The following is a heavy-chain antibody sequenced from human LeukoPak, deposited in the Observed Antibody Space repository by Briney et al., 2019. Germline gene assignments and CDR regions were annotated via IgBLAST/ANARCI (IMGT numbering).Heavy chain of an antibody. CDR1: GGSISSYY. V-gene: IGHV4-59*06. CDR3: ARDRGVRFLSPYYYGMDV. J-gene: IGHJ6*02. CDR2: IYYSGST. D-gene: IGHD3-3*01. Sequence: PSETLSLTCTVSGGSISSYYWSWIRQHPGKGLEWIGYIYYSGSTYYNPSLKSRVTISVDTSKNQFSLKLSSVTAADTAVYYCARDRGVRFLSPYYYGMDVWGQGTTVTVSS.